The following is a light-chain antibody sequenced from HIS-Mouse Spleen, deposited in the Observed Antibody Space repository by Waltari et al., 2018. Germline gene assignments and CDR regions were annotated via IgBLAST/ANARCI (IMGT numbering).Light chain of an antibody. CDR1: ALPKKF. Sequence: SYELTQPPSVSVSLGQMARITCPGEALPKKFAYWYQQKPGQFPVLVIYKDSERPSGIPERFSGSSSGTIVTLTISGVQAEDEADYYCLSADSSGTYYVFGTGTKVTVL. J-gene: IGLJ1*01. CDR3: LSADSSGTYYV. CDR2: KDS. V-gene: IGLV3-16*01.